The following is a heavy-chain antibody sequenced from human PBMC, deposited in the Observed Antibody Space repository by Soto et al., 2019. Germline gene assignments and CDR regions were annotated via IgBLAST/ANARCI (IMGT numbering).Heavy chain of an antibody. CDR2: IIPIFGTA. V-gene: IGHV1-69*01. CDR1: GGTISSYA. Sequence: QVQLVQSGAEVKKPGSSVKVSCKASGGTISSYAISWVRQAPGQGLEWMGGIIPIFGTANYAQKFQGRVTITADESTSTAYMELSSLRSEDTAVYYCARYIVVVVAATLEYYYYGMDVWGQGTTVTVSS. D-gene: IGHD2-15*01. CDR3: ARYIVVVVAATLEYYYYGMDV. J-gene: IGHJ6*02.